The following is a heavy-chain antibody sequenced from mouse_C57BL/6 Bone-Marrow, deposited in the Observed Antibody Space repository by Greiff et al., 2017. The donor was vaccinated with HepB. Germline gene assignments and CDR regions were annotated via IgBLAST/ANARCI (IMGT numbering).Heavy chain of an antibody. CDR3: VRHCYYGNWFAY. D-gene: IGHD2-1*01. Sequence: EVKLMESGGGLVQPKGSLKLSCAASGFSFNTYAMNWVRQAPGKGLEWVARIRSKSNNYATYYADSVKDRFTISRDDSESMLYLQMNNLKTEDTAMYYCVRHCYYGNWFAYWGQGTLVTVSA. V-gene: IGHV10-1*01. J-gene: IGHJ3*01. CDR2: IRSKSNNYAT. CDR1: GFSFNTYA.